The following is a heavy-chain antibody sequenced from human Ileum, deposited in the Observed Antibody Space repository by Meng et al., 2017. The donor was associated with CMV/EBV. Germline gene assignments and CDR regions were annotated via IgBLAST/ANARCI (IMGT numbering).Heavy chain of an antibody. Sequence: GGSLRLSCAASGFTFSSYEVNWVRQPPGKGLEWLSYISTSGATLYYADSVRGRFTISRDNARNSVYLQMNSLRAEDTAVYYCARDTAAGRPYWYFDLWGRGTLVTVSS. CDR2: ISTSGATL. CDR1: GFTFSSYE. CDR3: ARDTAAGRPYWYFDL. D-gene: IGHD6-13*01. J-gene: IGHJ2*01. V-gene: IGHV3-48*03.